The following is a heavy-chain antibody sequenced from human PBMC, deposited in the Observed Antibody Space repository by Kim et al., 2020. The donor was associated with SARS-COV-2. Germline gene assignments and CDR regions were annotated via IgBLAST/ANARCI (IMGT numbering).Heavy chain of an antibody. CDR2: ISYDGSNK. Sequence: GGSLRLSCAASGFTFSSYAMHWVRQAPGKGLEWVAVISYDGSNKYYADSVKGRFTISRDNSKNTLYLQMNSLRAEDTAVYYCARDVLLWFGEWDAFDIWGQGTMVTVSS. J-gene: IGHJ3*02. D-gene: IGHD3-10*01. CDR3: ARDVLLWFGEWDAFDI. V-gene: IGHV3-30*04. CDR1: GFTFSSYA.